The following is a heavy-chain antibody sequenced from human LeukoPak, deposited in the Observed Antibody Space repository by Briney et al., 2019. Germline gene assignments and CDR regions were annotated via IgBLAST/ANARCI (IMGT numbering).Heavy chain of an antibody. CDR3: ARDHRSEAAAESGYYPWFDY. Sequence: GRSLRLSCAASGFTFSSYAMHWVRQAPGKGLEWVAVISHDGSNKYYADSVKGRFTISRDNSKNTLYLQMNSLRAEDTAVYYCARDHRSEAAAESGYYPWFDYWGQGTLVTVSS. CDR1: GFTFSSYA. D-gene: IGHD3-22*01. J-gene: IGHJ4*02. CDR2: ISHDGSNK. V-gene: IGHV3-30-3*01.